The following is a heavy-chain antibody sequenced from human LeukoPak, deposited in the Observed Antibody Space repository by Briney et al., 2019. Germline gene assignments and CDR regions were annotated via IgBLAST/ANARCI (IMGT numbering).Heavy chain of an antibody. D-gene: IGHD3-22*01. J-gene: IGHJ4*02. CDR2: ISSSSSYI. CDR3: ARDRGYYDSSGYTPIDY. CDR1: GFTFSSYS. V-gene: IGHV3-21*01. Sequence: GGSLRLSCAASGFTFSSYSMNWVRQAPRKGLEWVSSISSSSSYIYYADSVKGRFTISRDNAKNSLYLQMNSLRAEDTAVYYCARDRGYYDSSGYTPIDYWGQGTLVTVSS.